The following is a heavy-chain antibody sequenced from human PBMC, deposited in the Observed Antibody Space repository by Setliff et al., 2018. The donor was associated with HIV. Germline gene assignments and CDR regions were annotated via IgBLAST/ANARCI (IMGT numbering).Heavy chain of an antibody. J-gene: IGHJ3*01. CDR3: VTDDKVAFDV. CDR2: MASRHDDGTT. CDR1: GFTASEFTFSNTW. V-gene: IGHV3-15*04. Sequence: GGSLRLSCAASGFTASEFTFSNTWLTWVRHCPGKGLEWLGRMASRHDDGTTDYAAPVRGRFTCSRDASTNTLYLKMNNLKIEDTAVYYRVTDDKVAFDVWGRGTMVTASS.